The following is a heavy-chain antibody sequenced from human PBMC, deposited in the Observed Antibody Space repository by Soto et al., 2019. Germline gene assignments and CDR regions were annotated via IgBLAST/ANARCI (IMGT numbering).Heavy chain of an antibody. Sequence: ESGGGVVQPGRSLRLSCAASGFTFSSYAMHWVRQAPGKGLEWVAVISYDGSNKYYADSVKGRFTISRDNSKNTLYLQMNSLRAEDTAVYYCARAPDDFWSGLHYYYYYGMDVWGQGTTVTVSS. CDR3: ARAPDDFWSGLHYYYYYGMDV. CDR2: ISYDGSNK. V-gene: IGHV3-30-3*01. D-gene: IGHD3-3*01. CDR1: GFTFSSYA. J-gene: IGHJ6*02.